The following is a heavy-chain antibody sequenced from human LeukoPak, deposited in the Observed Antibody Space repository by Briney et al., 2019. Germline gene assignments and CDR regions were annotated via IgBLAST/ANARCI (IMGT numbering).Heavy chain of an antibody. J-gene: IGHJ5*02. CDR2: IYYSGST. CDR1: GGSISSYY. Sequence: SETLSLTCTVSGGSISSYYWSWIRQPPGKGLEWIGYIYYSGSTNYNPSLKSRVTISVDTSKNQFSLKLSSVTAADTAVYYCARGFPGYYGSGRLNWFDPWGQGTLVTVSS. D-gene: IGHD3-10*01. CDR3: ARGFPGYYGSGRLNWFDP. V-gene: IGHV4-59*12.